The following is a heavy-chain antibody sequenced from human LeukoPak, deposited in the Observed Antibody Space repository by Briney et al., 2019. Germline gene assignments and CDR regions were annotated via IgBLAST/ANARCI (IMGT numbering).Heavy chain of an antibody. Sequence: WASVKVSCKSSGYTFNSYGITWVRQAPGQGLEWMGWIHTYNGHTNYAQKLQGRVTMTTDTSTSTAYMELRSLRSDDTAVYYCARVAMITFGGVIVLDAFDIWGQGTMVTVSS. CDR2: IHTYNGHT. D-gene: IGHD3-16*02. CDR3: ARVAMITFGGVIVLDAFDI. J-gene: IGHJ3*02. V-gene: IGHV1-18*01. CDR1: GYTFNSYG.